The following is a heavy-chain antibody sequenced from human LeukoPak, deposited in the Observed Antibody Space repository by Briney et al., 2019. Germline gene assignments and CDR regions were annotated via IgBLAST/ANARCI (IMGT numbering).Heavy chain of an antibody. D-gene: IGHD3-10*01. J-gene: IGHJ4*02. CDR3: AKDRRAGSYDY. CDR2: ISGSGGST. CDR1: GFTFSSYE. V-gene: IGHV3-23*01. Sequence: GGSLRLSCAASGFTFSSYEMNWVRQAPGKGLEWVSAISGSGGSTYYTDSVKGRFTISRDNSKNTLYLQMNSLRAEDTAVYYCAKDRRAGSYDYWGQGTLVTVSS.